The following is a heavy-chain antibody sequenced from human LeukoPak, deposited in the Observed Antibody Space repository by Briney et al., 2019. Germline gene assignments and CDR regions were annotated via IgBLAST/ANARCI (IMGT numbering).Heavy chain of an antibody. J-gene: IGHJ5*01. CDR2: ISGSGGST. D-gene: IGHD6-13*01. Sequence: GGSLRLSCAASGFTLSSYAMSWVRQAPGKGLEWVSAISGSGGSTYYADSVKGRFTISRDNSKNTLYLQMNSLRAEDTAVYYCAKDPIAAVTWFDSWGQGTLVTVSS. CDR1: GFTLSSYA. V-gene: IGHV3-23*01. CDR3: AKDPIAAVTWFDS.